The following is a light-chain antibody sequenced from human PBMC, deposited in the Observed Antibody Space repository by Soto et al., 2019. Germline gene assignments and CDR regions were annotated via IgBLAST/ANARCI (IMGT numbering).Light chain of an antibody. Sequence: EIVLTQSPATLSLSPGEKATLSCRASQRVSSYLAWYQQKVGQAPRLLIYDASNRATGIPARFSGSGSGTDFTLTISSLEPEDFAVYYCQQRSNWPPRSTFGGGTKVEIK. CDR3: QQRSNWPPRST. CDR2: DAS. V-gene: IGKV3-11*01. CDR1: QRVSSY. J-gene: IGKJ4*01.